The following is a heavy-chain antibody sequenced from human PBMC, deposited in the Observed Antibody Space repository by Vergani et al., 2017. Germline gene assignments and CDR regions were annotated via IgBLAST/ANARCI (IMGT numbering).Heavy chain of an antibody. D-gene: IGHD3-22*01. J-gene: IGHJ4*02. CDR3: ARDYREDYYDSSGTFDY. Sequence: QVQLVQSGAEVKKPGSSVKVSCKASGGTFSSYAISWVRQAPGQGLEWMGGIIPIFGTANYAQKFQGRVTITADKSTSTAYMERSSLRAEDTAVYYCARDYREDYYDSSGTFDYWGQGTLVTVSS. V-gene: IGHV1-69*06. CDR1: GGTFSSYA. CDR2: IIPIFGTA.